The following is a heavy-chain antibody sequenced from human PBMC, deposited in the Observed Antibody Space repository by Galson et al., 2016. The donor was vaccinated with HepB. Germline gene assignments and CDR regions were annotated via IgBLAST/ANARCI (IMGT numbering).Heavy chain of an antibody. CDR2: IYPGDSDT. D-gene: IGHD3-10*01. V-gene: IGHV5-51*01. J-gene: IGHJ3*02. Sequence: QSGAEVKKPGESLKISCKGSGYSFSTYWIGWVRQMPGKGLEWMGTIYPGDSDTRYSPSSQGQVTISADKSISAAYLQWSSLKASDTAIYYCARRSSDAFDIWGQGTMVTVSS. CDR1: GYSFSTYW. CDR3: ARRSSDAFDI.